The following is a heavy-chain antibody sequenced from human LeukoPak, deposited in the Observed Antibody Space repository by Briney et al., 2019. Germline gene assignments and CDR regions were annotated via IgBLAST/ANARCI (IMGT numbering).Heavy chain of an antibody. CDR1: GYTFTHYA. J-gene: IGHJ4*02. D-gene: IGHD3-16*01. V-gene: IGHV1-3*03. CDR2: INTGNGNT. CDR3: ATRSASSYGGVFDF. Sequence: ASVKVSCKASGYTFTHYAMHWVRQAPGQGLEWMGWINTGNGNTKYSQEFQGRVTLTRDTSAKIAYMEVTSLRSEDTAVYYCATRSASSYGGVFDFWGQGSLVIVSS.